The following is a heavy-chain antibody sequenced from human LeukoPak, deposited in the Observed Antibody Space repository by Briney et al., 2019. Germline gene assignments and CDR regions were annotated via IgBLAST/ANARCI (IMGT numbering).Heavy chain of an antibody. CDR2: MNPNSGNT. CDR3: ARDEVVAAPNYFGMVV. CDR1: GYPFTSYD. V-gene: IGHV1-8*01. D-gene: IGHD2-15*01. J-gene: IGHJ6*02. Sequence: ASVKVSCKASGYPFTSYDVNWVRQATGQGLEWMGWMNPNSGNTGLAQKFQGRVTLTRDTSLSTAYMELSNLRSDDTAVYYCARDEVVAAPNYFGMVVWGQGTTVSVSS.